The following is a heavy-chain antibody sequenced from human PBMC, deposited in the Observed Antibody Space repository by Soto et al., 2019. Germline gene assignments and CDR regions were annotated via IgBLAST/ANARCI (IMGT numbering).Heavy chain of an antibody. V-gene: IGHV4-34*01. CDR2: INHSGST. J-gene: IGHJ5*02. CDR3: ARVDYYDSSGSPEGWFDP. CDR1: GGSFSGYY. D-gene: IGHD3-22*01. Sequence: SETLSLTCAVYGGSFSGYYWSWIRQPPGKGLEWIGEINHSGSTNYNPSLKSRVTISVDTSKNQFSLKLSSVTAADTAVYYCARVDYYDSSGSPEGWFDPWGQGTLVTVS.